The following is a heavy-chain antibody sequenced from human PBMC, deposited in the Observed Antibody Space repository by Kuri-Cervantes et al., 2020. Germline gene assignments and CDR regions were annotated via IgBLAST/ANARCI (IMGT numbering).Heavy chain of an antibody. Sequence: GESLKISCAASGFTLINHVMSWVRQAPGKGLEWVAVISYDGSNKYYADSVKGRFTISRDNSKNTLYLQMNSLRAEDTAVYYCATPGGRGYAIDWYFDLWGRGTLAT. CDR1: GFTLINHV. D-gene: IGHD3-16*01. J-gene: IGHJ2*01. CDR3: ATPGGRGYAIDWYFDL. V-gene: IGHV3-30*03. CDR2: ISYDGSNK.